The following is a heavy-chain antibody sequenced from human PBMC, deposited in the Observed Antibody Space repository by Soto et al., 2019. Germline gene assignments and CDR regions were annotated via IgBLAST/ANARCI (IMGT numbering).Heavy chain of an antibody. J-gene: IGHJ3*02. CDR1: GFTFRNYA. CDR2: ISGSGGTS. CDR3: AKDQAYGSGSYAAFDI. D-gene: IGHD3-10*01. Sequence: GGSLRLSCAASGFTFRNYAMTWVRQAPAKGLEWVAAISGSGGTSYYADSVKGRFTISRDNSKNTLYLQMNSLRAEDTAVYYCAKDQAYGSGSYAAFDIWGQGTMVTVS. V-gene: IGHV3-23*01.